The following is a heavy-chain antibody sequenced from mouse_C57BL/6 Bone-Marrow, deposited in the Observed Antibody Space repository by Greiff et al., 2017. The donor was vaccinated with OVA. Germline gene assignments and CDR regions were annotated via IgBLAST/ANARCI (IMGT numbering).Heavy chain of an antibody. Sequence: VQLQQPGAELVKPGASVKMSCKASGYTFTSYWITWVKQRPGQGLEWIGDIYPGSGSTNYNEKFKSKATLTVDTSSSTAYMQLSSLTSEDSAVYYCAREYYYGSVCYAMDYWGQGTSVTVSS. D-gene: IGHD1-1*01. CDR3: AREYYYGSVCYAMDY. CDR1: GYTFTSYW. CDR2: IYPGSGST. J-gene: IGHJ4*01. V-gene: IGHV1-55*01.